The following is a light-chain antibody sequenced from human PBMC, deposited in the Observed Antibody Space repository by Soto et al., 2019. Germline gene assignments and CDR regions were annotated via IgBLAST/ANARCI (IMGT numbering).Light chain of an antibody. CDR2: TNN. CDR1: KSNIGTNT. Sequence: QSVRTQAPSASATPGQRVTISCSGSKSNIGTNTVNWYQQLPGTAPRLLIYTNNQRPSGVPPRFSGSKTGTSASLAIGGLQSEAGAYYYCAAWDASLGAYVLGTGTKVTX. CDR3: AAWDASLGAYV. J-gene: IGLJ1*01. V-gene: IGLV1-44*01.